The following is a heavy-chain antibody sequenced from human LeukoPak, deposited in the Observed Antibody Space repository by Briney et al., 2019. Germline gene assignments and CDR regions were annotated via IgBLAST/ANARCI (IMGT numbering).Heavy chain of an antibody. CDR1: GFTFSSYA. V-gene: IGHV3-30-3*01. D-gene: IGHD5-12*01. J-gene: IGHJ4*02. CDR2: ISYDGSNK. CDR3: AKDNDYDYNFDY. Sequence: GGSLRLSCAASGFTFSSYAMHWVRQAPGKGLEWVAVISYDGSNKYYADSVKGRFTISRDNSKNTLYLQMNSLRAEDTAVYYCAKDNDYDYNFDYWGQGTLVTVSS.